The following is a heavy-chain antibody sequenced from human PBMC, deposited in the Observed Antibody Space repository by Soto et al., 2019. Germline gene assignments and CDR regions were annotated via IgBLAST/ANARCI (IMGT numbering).Heavy chain of an antibody. V-gene: IGHV4-4*02. CDR1: GGSFTSNNW. J-gene: IGHJ5*02. Sequence: PSETLSLTCAVSGGSFTSNNWWTWVRQPPGQGLEWIGGIYQSGSTNYNPTLKSRVTISLDKSNNQFALTLNSVTAADTAIYYCARDSGWFDPWGQGTLVTVSS. CDR2: IYQSGST. D-gene: IGHD7-27*01. CDR3: ARDSGWFDP.